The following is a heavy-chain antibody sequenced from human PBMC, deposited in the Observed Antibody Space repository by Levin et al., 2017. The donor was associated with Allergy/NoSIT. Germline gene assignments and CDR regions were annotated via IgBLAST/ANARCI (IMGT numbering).Heavy chain of an antibody. Sequence: GESLKISCAASGFTFSSYAMHWVRQAPGKGLEWVAVISYDGSNKYYADSVKGRFTISRDNSKNTLYLQMNSLRAEDTAVYYCARDQRKRDHRHRLGYCSGGSCRSSGSGAFDSWGQGTMVTVSS. J-gene: IGHJ3*02. CDR3: ARDQRKRDHRHRLGYCSGGSCRSSGSGAFDS. CDR1: GFTFSSYA. V-gene: IGHV3-30-3*01. CDR2: ISYDGSNK. D-gene: IGHD2-15*01.